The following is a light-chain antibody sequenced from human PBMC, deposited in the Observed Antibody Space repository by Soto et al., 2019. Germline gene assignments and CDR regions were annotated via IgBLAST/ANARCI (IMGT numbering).Light chain of an antibody. CDR1: QSVSSY. CDR3: QQRSNWLFT. CDR2: DAS. V-gene: IGKV3-11*01. Sequence: EIVLTQYPATLSLSPGERATLSCRASQSVSSYLAWYQQKPGQAPRLLIYDASNRATGITTRFSGSGSRTDFTLTISSLEPVDFAVYYCQQRSNWLFTFGPGTKVDIK. J-gene: IGKJ3*01.